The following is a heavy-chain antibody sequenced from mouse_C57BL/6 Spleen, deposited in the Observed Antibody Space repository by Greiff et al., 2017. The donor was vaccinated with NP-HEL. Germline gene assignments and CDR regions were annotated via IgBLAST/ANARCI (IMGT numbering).Heavy chain of an antibody. CDR1: GYTFTSYW. Sequence: QVQLQQSGAELVKPGASVKLSCKASGYTFTSYWMQWVKQRPGQGLEWIGEIDPSDSYSNYNQKFKGKATLTVDTSSSTAYMQLSSLTSEDSAVYYCARGGGFYGSSSFDYWGQGTTLTVSS. V-gene: IGHV1-50*01. D-gene: IGHD1-1*01. CDR3: ARGGGFYGSSSFDY. CDR2: IDPSDSYS. J-gene: IGHJ2*01.